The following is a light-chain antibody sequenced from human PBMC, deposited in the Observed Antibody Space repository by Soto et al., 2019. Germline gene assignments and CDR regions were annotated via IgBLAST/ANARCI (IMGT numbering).Light chain of an antibody. CDR3: QQYGSSPQT. J-gene: IGKJ1*01. CDR2: GAS. V-gene: IGKV3-20*01. CDR1: QSVSSSY. Sequence: EIVLTQSPGTLSLSPGERATLSCRASQSVSSSYLAWYQQKPGQAPRRLIYGASSRATGIPDRFSGSGSGTDFTLTISRLEPEDFAVYYCQQYGSSPQTFGQGTKVHIK.